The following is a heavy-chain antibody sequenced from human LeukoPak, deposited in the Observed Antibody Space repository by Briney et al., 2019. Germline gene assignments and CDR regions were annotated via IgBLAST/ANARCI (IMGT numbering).Heavy chain of an antibody. CDR3: ARSPLGFGVYPITYYFDY. J-gene: IGHJ4*02. V-gene: IGHV1-46*01. Sequence: ASVKVSCKASGYTFTSYYMHWVRQAPGQGLEWMGIINPSGGSTSYAQKFQGRVTITRDTSTSTVYMELSSLRSEDTAVYYCARSPLGFGVYPITYYFDYWGQGTLVTVSS. D-gene: IGHD3-10*01. CDR1: GYTFTSYY. CDR2: INPSGGST.